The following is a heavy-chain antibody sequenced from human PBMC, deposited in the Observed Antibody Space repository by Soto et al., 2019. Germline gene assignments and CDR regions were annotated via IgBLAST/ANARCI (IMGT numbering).Heavy chain of an antibody. J-gene: IGHJ2*01. CDR3: ARDPLWGTAMVLWYFDL. D-gene: IGHD5-18*01. Sequence: QVQLVESGGGVVQPGRSLRLSCAASGFTFNNYAMHWVRQAPGKGLEWVALISYDGSNKYYADSVKGRFTISRDNSKNTLDLQMNSLRSEDTAVYYCARDPLWGTAMVLWYFDLWGRGTLVTVSS. CDR2: ISYDGSNK. CDR1: GFTFNNYA. V-gene: IGHV3-30-3*01.